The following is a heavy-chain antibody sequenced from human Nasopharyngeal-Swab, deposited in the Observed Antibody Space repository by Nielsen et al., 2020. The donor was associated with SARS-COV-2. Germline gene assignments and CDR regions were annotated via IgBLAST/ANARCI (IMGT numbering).Heavy chain of an antibody. CDR3: TRDLDYSDSSGFPFDV. CDR2: SYYGGGT. Sequence: SETLSLTCSVSGGSFTSGAYYWSWIRQHPGKGLEWIGYSYYGGGTHYNPSLKGRVTMSIDASKNLFSLSLSSVTAADTAVYYCTRDLDYSDSSGFPFDVWGQGTMVIVSS. D-gene: IGHD3-22*01. J-gene: IGHJ3*01. V-gene: IGHV4-31*03. CDR1: GGSFTSGAYY.